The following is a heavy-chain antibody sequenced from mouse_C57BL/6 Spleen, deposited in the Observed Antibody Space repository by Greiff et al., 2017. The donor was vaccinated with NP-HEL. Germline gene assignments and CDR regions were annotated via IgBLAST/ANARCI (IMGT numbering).Heavy chain of an antibody. D-gene: IGHD1-1*01. Sequence: VQLQQSGAELVRPGASVTLSCKASGYTFTDYEMHWVKQTPVHGLEWIGAIDPETGGTAYNQKFKGKAILTADKSSSTAYMELRSLTSEDSAVYYCTRGPITTVVAGFDYWGQGTTLTVSS. V-gene: IGHV1-15*01. J-gene: IGHJ2*01. CDR2: IDPETGGT. CDR3: TRGPITTVVAGFDY. CDR1: GYTFTDYE.